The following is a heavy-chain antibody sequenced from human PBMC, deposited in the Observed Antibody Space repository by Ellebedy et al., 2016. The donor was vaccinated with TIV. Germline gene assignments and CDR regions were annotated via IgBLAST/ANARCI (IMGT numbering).Heavy chain of an antibody. J-gene: IGHJ4*02. Sequence: ASVKVSCXASGGTFSSYAISWVRQAPGQGLEWMGIINPSGGSTSYAQKFQGRVTMTRDTSTSTVYMELSSLRSEDTAVYYCVTMMDYWGQGTLVTVSS. V-gene: IGHV1-46*01. CDR3: VTMMDY. D-gene: IGHD3-22*01. CDR2: INPSGGST. CDR1: GGTFSSYA.